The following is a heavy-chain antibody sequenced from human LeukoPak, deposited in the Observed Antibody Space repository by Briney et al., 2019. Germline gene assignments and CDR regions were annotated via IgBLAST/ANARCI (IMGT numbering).Heavy chain of an antibody. D-gene: IGHD2-2*01. CDR1: GFTFSSYA. CDR3: AKVGVPAAVYNWFDP. J-gene: IGHJ5*02. V-gene: IGHV3-23*01. CDR2: ISGSGGST. Sequence: GGSLRLSCAASGFTFSSYAMSWVRQAPGKGLEWVSAISGSGGSTYYADSVKGRSTISRDNSKNTLYPQMNSLRAEDTAVYYCAKVGVPAAVYNWFDPWGQGTLVTVSS.